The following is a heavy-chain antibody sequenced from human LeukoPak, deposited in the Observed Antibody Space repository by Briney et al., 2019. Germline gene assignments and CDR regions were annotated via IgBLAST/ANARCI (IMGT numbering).Heavy chain of an antibody. D-gene: IGHD5-24*01. J-gene: IGHJ3*02. CDR1: GFTFRNYW. CDR2: IKQDGSEK. CDR3: VISRDPTRLSAFDI. V-gene: IGHV3-7*01. Sequence: GGSLRLSCAASGFTFRNYWMSWVRQAPGKGLEWVANIKQDGSEKYYVDSVKGRFTISRDNAKNSLYLQMNSLRVEDTAVYYCVISRDPTRLSAFDIWGQGTMVTVSS.